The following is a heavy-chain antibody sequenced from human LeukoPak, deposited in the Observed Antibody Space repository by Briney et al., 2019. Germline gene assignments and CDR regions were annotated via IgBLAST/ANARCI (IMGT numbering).Heavy chain of an antibody. V-gene: IGHV3-30*03. Sequence: GRSLRLSCAASGFTFSSYGMHWVRQAPGKGLEWVAVISYDGSNKYYADSVKGRFTISRDNSKNTLYLQMNSLRAEDTAVYYCSGKNFDYWGQGTLVTVSS. CDR3: SGKNFDY. D-gene: IGHD1-26*01. CDR1: GFTFSSYG. CDR2: ISYDGSNK. J-gene: IGHJ4*02.